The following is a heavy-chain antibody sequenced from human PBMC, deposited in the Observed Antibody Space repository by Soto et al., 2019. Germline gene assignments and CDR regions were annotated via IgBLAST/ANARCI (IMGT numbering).Heavy chain of an antibody. CDR3: ARLNAIAAADY. CDR1: GGSISSYY. V-gene: IGHV4-59*08. J-gene: IGHJ4*02. Sequence: SETLSLTCTVSGGSISSYYWSWIRQPPGKGLEWIGYIYYSGSTNYNPSLKSRVTISVDTSKNQFSLKLGSVTAADTAVYYCARLNAIAAADYWGQGTLVTVSS. D-gene: IGHD6-13*01. CDR2: IYYSGST.